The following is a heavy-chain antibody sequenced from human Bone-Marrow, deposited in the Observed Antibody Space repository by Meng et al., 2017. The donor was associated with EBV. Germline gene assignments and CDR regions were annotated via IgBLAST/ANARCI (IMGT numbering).Heavy chain of an antibody. V-gene: IGHV1-8*01. CDR2: MNPNSGNT. CDR1: GYTFTSYD. Sequence: QVRLVQCGAEVKKPVASVKVSFKSSGYTFTSYDIHWVRQATGQGLEWMGWMNPNSGNTGYAQKFQDRVTMTRNTSISTAYMELSSLRSEDTAVYYCARGTYDRPVDPWGQGTLVTVSS. D-gene: IGHD3-16*01. CDR3: ARGTYDRPVDP. J-gene: IGHJ5*02.